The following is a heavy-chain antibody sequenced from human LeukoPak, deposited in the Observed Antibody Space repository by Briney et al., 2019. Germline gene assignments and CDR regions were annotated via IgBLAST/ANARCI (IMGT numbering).Heavy chain of an antibody. J-gene: IGHJ6*03. V-gene: IGHV1-69*13. CDR1: GGTFSSYA. CDR2: IIPIFGTA. CDR3: ASGRLHDFWSDGGYYYYYYMDV. Sequence: ASVKVSCKASGGTFSSYAIRWVRQAPGQGLEWMGGIIPIFGTANYAQKFQGRVTITADESTSTAYMELSSLRSEDTAVYYCASGRLHDFWSDGGYYYYYYMDVWGKGTTVTVSS. D-gene: IGHD3-3*01.